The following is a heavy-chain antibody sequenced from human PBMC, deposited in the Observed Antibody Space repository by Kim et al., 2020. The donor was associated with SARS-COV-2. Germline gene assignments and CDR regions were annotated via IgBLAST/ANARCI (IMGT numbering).Heavy chain of an antibody. J-gene: IGHJ3*02. Sequence: GGSLRLSCAASGFTFSDYYMSWIRQAPGKGLEWVSYISSSGSTIYYADSVKGRFTISRDNAKNSLYLQMNSLRAEDTAVYYWARVRRITIFGVVIFDAFDIWGQGTMVTVSS. CDR2: ISSSGSTI. CDR3: ARVRRITIFGVVIFDAFDI. D-gene: IGHD3-3*01. CDR1: GFTFSDYY. V-gene: IGHV3-11*01.